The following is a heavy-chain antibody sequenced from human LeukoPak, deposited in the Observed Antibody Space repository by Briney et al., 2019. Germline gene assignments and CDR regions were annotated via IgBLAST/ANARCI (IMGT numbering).Heavy chain of an antibody. J-gene: IGHJ6*03. Sequence: GGSLRLSCAASGFTFDDYGMRWVRQAPGKGVEWVAFIRYDGSNKYHADSVKGRFTISRDNSKNTVYLQMNSLRAEDTAVYYCARDPYSGAYGTDYYYYMDLWGQGTTVTISS. V-gene: IGHV3-30*02. D-gene: IGHD1-26*01. CDR2: IRYDGSNK. CDR1: GFTFDDYG. CDR3: ARDPYSGAYGTDYYYYMDL.